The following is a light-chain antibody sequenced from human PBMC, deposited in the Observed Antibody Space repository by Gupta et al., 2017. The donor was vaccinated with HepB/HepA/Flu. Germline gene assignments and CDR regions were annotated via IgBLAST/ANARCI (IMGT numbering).Light chain of an antibody. V-gene: IGKV3-11*01. J-gene: IGKJ1*01. CDR1: QSVSGC. CDR2: GTY. CDR3: QQCSNWPGT. Sequence: EIVLRQSPAVLSLSPGERATLSCRASQSVSGCLAWYQQKPGQAPRLLIYGTYNRPTGIPARFSGSGSGTEFTLTISSLEPEDFAVYYCQQCSNWPGTFGRGTKVEIK.